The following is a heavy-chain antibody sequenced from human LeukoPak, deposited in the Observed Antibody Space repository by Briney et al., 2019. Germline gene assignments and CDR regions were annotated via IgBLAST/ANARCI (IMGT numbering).Heavy chain of an antibody. CDR2: ISNSGATI. Sequence: GGSLRLSCAASGFIFSSYEMNWVRQAPGKGLEWISYISNSGATIWYADSAKGRFTISRDNAKNSLYLQMNSLRAEDTALYYCVRQWSHWGQGVLVTVSS. V-gene: IGHV3-48*03. J-gene: IGHJ4*02. D-gene: IGHD1-26*01. CDR3: VRQWSH. CDR1: GFIFSSYE.